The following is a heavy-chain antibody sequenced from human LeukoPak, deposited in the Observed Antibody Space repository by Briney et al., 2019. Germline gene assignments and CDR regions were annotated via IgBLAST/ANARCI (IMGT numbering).Heavy chain of an antibody. CDR3: AKDALNDLYAFDI. CDR1: GFSVSSNH. V-gene: IGHV3-30*18. D-gene: IGHD1-1*01. J-gene: IGHJ3*02. Sequence: GSLRLSCAASGFSVSSNHMSWVRQAPGKGLEWVAVISYDVSYKYYADSVKGRFTISRDNSKNTLYLQMNSLRAEDTAVYHCAKDALNDLYAFDIWGQGTMVTVSS. CDR2: ISYDVSYK.